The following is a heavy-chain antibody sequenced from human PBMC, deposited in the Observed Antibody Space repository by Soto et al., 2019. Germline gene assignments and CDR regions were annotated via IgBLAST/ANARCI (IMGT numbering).Heavy chain of an antibody. CDR1: GYSFNDYG. V-gene: IGHV1-46*02. J-gene: IGHJ3*02. Sequence: ASVKVSCKTSGYSFNDYGVTWVRQAPGQGLEWMGIINPSGGSTSYAQKFQGRVTMTRDTSTSTVYMELSSLRSEDTAVYYCARDVHDSSGYLDAFDIWGQGTMVTVSS. D-gene: IGHD3-22*01. CDR2: INPSGGST. CDR3: ARDVHDSSGYLDAFDI.